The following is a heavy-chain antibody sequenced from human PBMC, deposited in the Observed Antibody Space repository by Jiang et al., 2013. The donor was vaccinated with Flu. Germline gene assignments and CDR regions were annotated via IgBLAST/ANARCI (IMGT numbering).Heavy chain of an antibody. CDR1: GFTFSSYE. V-gene: IGHV3-48*03. CDR3: AGGRVYFDY. J-gene: IGHJ4*02. Sequence: QLLESGGGLVQPGGSLRLSCAASGFTFSSYEMNWVRQAPGKGLEWVSYISSSGSTIYYADSVKGRFTISRDNAKNSLYLQMNSLRAEDTAVYYCAGGRVYFDYWGQGTLVTVSS. D-gene: IGHD6-25*01. CDR2: ISSSGSTI.